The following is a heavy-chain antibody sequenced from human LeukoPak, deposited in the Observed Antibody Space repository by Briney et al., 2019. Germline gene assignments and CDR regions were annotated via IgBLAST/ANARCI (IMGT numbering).Heavy chain of an antibody. D-gene: IGHD5-18*01. CDR2: INPSGGST. J-gene: IGHJ4*02. V-gene: IGHV1-46*01. CDR1: GYTFTSYY. Sequence: ASVKVSCKASGYTFTSYYMHWVRQAPGQGLEWMGIINPSGGSTSYSEKCQGRVAMPRDTSTSTVYMELSSLRSEDTAVYYCARGGMGIQLWSFDYWGQGTLVTVSS. CDR3: ARGGMGIQLWSFDY.